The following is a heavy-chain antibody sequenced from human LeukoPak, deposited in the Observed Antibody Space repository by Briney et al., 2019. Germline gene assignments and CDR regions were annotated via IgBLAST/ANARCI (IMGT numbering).Heavy chain of an antibody. Sequence: GGSLRLSCAASGFTFSSYAMHWVRQAPGKGLEWVAVISYDGSNKYYADSVKGRFTISRDNAKNSLYLQRNSLRAEDTAVYYCARFIAGDQVDYWGQGTLVTVSS. V-gene: IGHV3-30*04. CDR2: ISYDGSNK. J-gene: IGHJ4*02. CDR3: ARFIAGDQVDY. D-gene: IGHD7-27*01. CDR1: GFTFSSYA.